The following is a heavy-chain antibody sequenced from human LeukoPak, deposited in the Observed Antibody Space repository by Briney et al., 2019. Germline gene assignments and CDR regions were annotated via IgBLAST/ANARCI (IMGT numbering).Heavy chain of an antibody. CDR3: ARDGSLPDY. CDR1: GFTFSSYR. CDR2: IDVDGSGT. V-gene: IGHV3-74*01. J-gene: IGHJ4*02. D-gene: IGHD1-1*01. Sequence: QPGGSLRLSCVASGFTFSSYRMHCVRQAPGKGLVWVSRIDVDGSGTIYADSVKGRFTISRDNAKNTLYLQMNSLRGEDGAVYYCARDGSLPDYWGQGTLVTVSS.